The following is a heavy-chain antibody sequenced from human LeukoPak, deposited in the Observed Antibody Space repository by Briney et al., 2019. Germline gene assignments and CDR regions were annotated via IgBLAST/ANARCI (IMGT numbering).Heavy chain of an antibody. CDR3: ARSPGASGSYNKGSFDY. V-gene: IGHV4-4*07. D-gene: IGHD1-26*01. CDR2: IYTSGST. J-gene: IGHJ4*02. Sequence: SETLSLTCTVSGGSISSYYWSWIRQPAGKGLEWIGRIYTSGSTNYNPSLKSRVTMSVDTSKNQFSLKLSSVTAADTAVYYCARSPGASGSYNKGSFDYWGQGTLVTVPS. CDR1: GGSISSYY.